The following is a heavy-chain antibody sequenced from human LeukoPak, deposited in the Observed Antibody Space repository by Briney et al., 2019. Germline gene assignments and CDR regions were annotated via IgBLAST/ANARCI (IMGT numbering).Heavy chain of an antibody. CDR3: AKGLRLGVVSTAVDY. CDR1: GFTLPNYA. CDR2: ISNNGVNT. Sequence: GGSLRLSCAASGFTLPNYAMSWVRQAPGKGLEWVSGISNNGVNTYYADSVKGRFTISRDNSKNTLYLQMNSLRAEDTAVYYCAKGLRLGVVSTAVDYWGQGTLVTVSS. V-gene: IGHV3-23*01. J-gene: IGHJ4*02. D-gene: IGHD3-16*01.